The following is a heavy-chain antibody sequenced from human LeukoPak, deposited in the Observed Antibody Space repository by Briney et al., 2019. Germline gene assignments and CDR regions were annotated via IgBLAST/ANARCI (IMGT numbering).Heavy chain of an antibody. J-gene: IGHJ6*02. CDR2: IYYSGST. Sequence: PSETLSLTCTVSGGSISTDASYWAWIRQPPGKGLEWIGSIYYSGSTYYSSSLKSRVTLSVDTPKNQFSLKMSSVTAADAAVVYCARLFSRGWEYHFGLDVWGQGTTVTVS. CDR3: ARLFSRGWEYHFGLDV. CDR1: GGSISTDASY. V-gene: IGHV4-39*01. D-gene: IGHD6-19*01.